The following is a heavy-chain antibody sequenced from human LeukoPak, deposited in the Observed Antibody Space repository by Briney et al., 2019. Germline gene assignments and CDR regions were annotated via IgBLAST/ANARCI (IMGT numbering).Heavy chain of an antibody. J-gene: IGHJ4*02. D-gene: IGHD2/OR15-2a*01. CDR1: GFTFSSYA. CDR2: ISGSGGST. CDR3: AKLQASPRIRDY. Sequence: GSLRLSCAASGFTFSSYAMSWVRQAPGKGLEWVSAISGSGGSTYYADSVKGRFTFSRDNSKNTLYLQMNSLRAEDTAVYYCAKLQASPRIRDYWGQGTLVTVSS. V-gene: IGHV3-23*01.